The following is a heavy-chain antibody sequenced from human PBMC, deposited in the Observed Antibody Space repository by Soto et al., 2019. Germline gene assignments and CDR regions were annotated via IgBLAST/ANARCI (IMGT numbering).Heavy chain of an antibody. CDR2: IWYDGSNK. Sequence: QVQLVESGGGVVQPGRSLRLSCAASGFTFSSYGMHWVRQAPGKGLEWVAVIWYDGSNKYYADSVKGRFTISRDNSKNTLYLQMNSLRAEDTAVYYCARVGVVGYCGGDCPSYFDYWGQGTLVTVSS. CDR1: GFTFSSYG. V-gene: IGHV3-33*01. D-gene: IGHD2-21*02. J-gene: IGHJ4*02. CDR3: ARVGVVGYCGGDCPSYFDY.